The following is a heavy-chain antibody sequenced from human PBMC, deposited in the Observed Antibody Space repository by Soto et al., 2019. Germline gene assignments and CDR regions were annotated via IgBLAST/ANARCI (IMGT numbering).Heavy chain of an antibody. CDR3: ARVHVMVVAGSTFDY. V-gene: IGHV4-30-4*01. CDR2: ISNSGST. CDR1: GGSVTSDEDY. J-gene: IGHJ4*01. Sequence: PSETLSLTCTVSGGSVTSDEDYWSWIRQSPGKGLEWIGYISNSGSTFYNPSLKSLITISVDTSNNQFSLKLTSVTAADTAVYYCARVHVMVVAGSTFDYWGHGTLVTVSS. D-gene: IGHD6-19*01.